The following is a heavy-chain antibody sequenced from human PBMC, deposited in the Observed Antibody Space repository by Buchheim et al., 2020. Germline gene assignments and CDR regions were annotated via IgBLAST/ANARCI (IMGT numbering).Heavy chain of an antibody. Sequence: QVQLVESGGGVVQPGRSLRLSCAASGFTFSSYGMHWVRQAPGKGLEWVAVISYDGSNKYYADSVKGRFTISRDNSKTTLYLQMNSLRAEDTAVYYCAKAGSGPSFDYWGQGTL. CDR3: AKAGSGPSFDY. J-gene: IGHJ4*02. D-gene: IGHD2-15*01. CDR1: GFTFSSYG. V-gene: IGHV3-30*18. CDR2: ISYDGSNK.